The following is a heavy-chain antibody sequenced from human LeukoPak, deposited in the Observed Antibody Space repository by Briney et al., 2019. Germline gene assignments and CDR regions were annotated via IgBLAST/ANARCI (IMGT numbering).Heavy chain of an antibody. J-gene: IGHJ6*03. CDR3: ASLAAAGPYNYYYMDV. CDR2: ISSSGSTI. Sequence: GGSLRLSCAASGFTFSSYEMNWVRQAPGKGLEWVSYISSSGSTIYYADSVKGRFTISRDNAKNSLYLQMNSLRAEDTAVYYCASLAAAGPYNYYYMDVWGKGTTVTVSS. CDR1: GFTFSSYE. D-gene: IGHD6-13*01. V-gene: IGHV3-48*03.